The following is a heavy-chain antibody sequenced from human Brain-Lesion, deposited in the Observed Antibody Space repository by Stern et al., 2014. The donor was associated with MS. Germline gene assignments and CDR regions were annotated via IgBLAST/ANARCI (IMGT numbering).Heavy chain of an antibody. Sequence: VQLVESGPGLVKPSQTLSLSCTVSGGSISSGGYYWSWIRQPAGKGLEWIGRIFNSGSTSYNPPLKSRVTKSIDPSKNQFSLRLNSMTAADTAVYYCARGRVVPGFQYYATDVWGQGTTVIVSS. CDR2: IFNSGST. CDR3: ARGRVVPGFQYYATDV. CDR1: GGSISSGGYY. D-gene: IGHD2-2*01. V-gene: IGHV4-61*02. J-gene: IGHJ6*02.